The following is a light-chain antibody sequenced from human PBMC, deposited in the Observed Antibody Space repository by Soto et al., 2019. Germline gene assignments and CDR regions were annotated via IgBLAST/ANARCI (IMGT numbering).Light chain of an antibody. CDR3: NSFTTTNTYG. Sequence: QSALTQPASVSGSPGQSITISCTGASSDVGGFDHVSWYQQHPGKVPRLLIYDVSSRPSGVFVRFSGSKSGNTASLTISGLQAEDEADYYCNSFTTTNTYGFGTGTKVTVL. J-gene: IGLJ1*01. CDR1: SSDVGGFDH. CDR2: DVS. V-gene: IGLV2-14*03.